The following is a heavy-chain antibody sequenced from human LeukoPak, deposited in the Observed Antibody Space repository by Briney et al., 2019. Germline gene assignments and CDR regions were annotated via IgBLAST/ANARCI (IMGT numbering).Heavy chain of an antibody. CDR3: AKATVPLISGQLWDY. D-gene: IGHD2/OR15-2a*01. Sequence: PGGSLRLSCAASGVTFSSYAMSWVRQAPGKGLEWVSGMSGSGVNTDYADSVKGRFTISRDNSKNTLYLQMNSLRAEDTAVYYCAKATVPLISGQLWDYWGQGTLVTVSS. CDR2: MSGSGVNT. CDR1: GVTFSSYA. J-gene: IGHJ4*02. V-gene: IGHV3-23*01.